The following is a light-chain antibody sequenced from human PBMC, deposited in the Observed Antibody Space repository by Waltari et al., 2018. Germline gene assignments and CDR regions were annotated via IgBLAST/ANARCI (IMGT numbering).Light chain of an antibody. J-gene: IGLJ2*01. CDR3: YSASDNNLVI. CDR1: ILAKTH. Sequence: SYELTQPSSVSVSPGQTARITCSGDILAKTHARWFQQKPGQAPLLVIFQDNLRPSGIPERCSGSSAGTTVTLTISGAHVDDEADYHWYSASDNNLVIFGGGTKLTVL. CDR2: QDN. V-gene: IGLV3-27*01.